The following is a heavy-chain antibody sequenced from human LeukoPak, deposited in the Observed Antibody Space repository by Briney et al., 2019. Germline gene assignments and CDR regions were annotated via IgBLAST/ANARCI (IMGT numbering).Heavy chain of an antibody. Sequence: ASVKVSCKASGGTFSSYAISWVRQAPGQGLEWMGWISTYNGDTNFAQKFQGRVTMTTDTSTNTAYMELRSLTSDDTAVYYCARGSYYDYWGQGTLVTVSS. CDR3: ARGSYYDY. V-gene: IGHV1-18*01. D-gene: IGHD1-26*01. J-gene: IGHJ4*02. CDR1: GGTFSSYA. CDR2: ISTYNGDT.